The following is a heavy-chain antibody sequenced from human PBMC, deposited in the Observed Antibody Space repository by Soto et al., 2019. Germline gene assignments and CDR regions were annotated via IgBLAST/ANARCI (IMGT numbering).Heavy chain of an antibody. Sequence: ASVKVSCKASGYTFTSYYMYWLRHAPGQGLEWMGIINPSGGSTSYAQKFQGRVTMTRDTSTSTVYTELSSLRSEDTAVYYCARLRSHDSGYCSGGSCIWFHPWGQGTLVTVS. CDR2: INPSGGST. V-gene: IGHV1-46*03. CDR3: ARLRSHDSGYCSGGSCIWFHP. CDR1: GYTFTSYY. J-gene: IGHJ5*02. D-gene: IGHD2-15*01.